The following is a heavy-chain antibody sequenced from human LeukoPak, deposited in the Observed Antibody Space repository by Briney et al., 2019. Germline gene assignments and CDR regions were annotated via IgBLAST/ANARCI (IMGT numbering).Heavy chain of an antibody. D-gene: IGHD6-13*01. CDR1: GFTFSSYS. V-gene: IGHV3-48*02. Sequence: PGGSLRLSCAASGFTFSSYSMTWVRQAPGKGLEWLSYISSSSSPIYYADSVKGRFTISRDNAKNSLYLQMNSLRDEDTAVYYCARDHYSRNDYWGQGTLVTVSS. J-gene: IGHJ4*02. CDR3: ARDHYSRNDY. CDR2: ISSSSSPI.